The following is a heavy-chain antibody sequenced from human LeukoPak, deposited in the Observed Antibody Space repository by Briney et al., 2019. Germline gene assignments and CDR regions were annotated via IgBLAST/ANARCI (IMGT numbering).Heavy chain of an antibody. V-gene: IGHV3-23*01. Sequence: GGSLRLSCAASGFTFSSYAMSWVRQAPGKGLEWVSAISGSGGSTYYADSVKGRFTISRDNSKNTLYLQMNSLRAEDTAVYYCAKFKSGCYYDSRRGYDYWGQGTLVTVSS. J-gene: IGHJ4*02. CDR3: AKFKSGCYYDSRRGYDY. CDR1: GFTFSSYA. D-gene: IGHD3-22*01. CDR2: ISGSGGST.